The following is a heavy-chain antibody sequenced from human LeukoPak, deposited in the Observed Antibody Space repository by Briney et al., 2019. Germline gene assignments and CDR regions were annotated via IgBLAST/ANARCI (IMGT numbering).Heavy chain of an antibody. V-gene: IGHV1-2*02. CDR3: ARRIAAAGSLNWFDP. CDR2: INPNSGGT. Sequence: GASVKVSCKASGYTFTGYYMHWVRQAPGQGLEWMGWINPNSGGTNYAQKFQGRVTMTRDTSISTAYMELSRLRSDDTAVYYCARRIAAAGSLNWFDPWGQGTLVTVSS. D-gene: IGHD6-13*01. J-gene: IGHJ5*02. CDR1: GYTFTGYY.